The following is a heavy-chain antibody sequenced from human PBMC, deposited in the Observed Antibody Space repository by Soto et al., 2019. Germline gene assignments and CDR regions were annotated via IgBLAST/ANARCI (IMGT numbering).Heavy chain of an antibody. J-gene: IGHJ6*02. D-gene: IGHD2-2*01. CDR1: GFTFSSYG. V-gene: IGHV3-7*01. CDR2: IKQDGSEK. Sequence: GGSLRLSCAASGFTFSSYGMHWVRQAPGKGLEWVANIKQDGSEKYYVDSVKGRFTISRDNAKNSLYLQMNSLRAEDTAVYYCARDPSIVLVPAATYYYYYYGMDVWGQGTTVTVSS. CDR3: ARDPSIVLVPAATYYYYYYGMDV.